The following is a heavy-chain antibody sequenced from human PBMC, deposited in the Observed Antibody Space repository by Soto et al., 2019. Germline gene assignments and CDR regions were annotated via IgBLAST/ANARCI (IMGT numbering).Heavy chain of an antibody. J-gene: IGHJ6*02. CDR2: ISSSGSTI. CDR1: GFTFSSYE. Sequence: GGSLRLSFAASGFTFSSYEMNWVRQAPGEGLEWVSYISSSGSTIYYADSVKGRFTISRDNAKNSLYLQMNSLRAEETAVYYCAREGFDWLLSSYYYYGMYXWGQGTTFTVS. V-gene: IGHV3-48*03. CDR3: AREGFDWLLSSYYYYGMYX. D-gene: IGHD3-9*01.